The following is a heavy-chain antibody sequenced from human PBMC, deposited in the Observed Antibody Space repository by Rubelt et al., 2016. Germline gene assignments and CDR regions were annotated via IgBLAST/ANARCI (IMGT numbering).Heavy chain of an antibody. Sequence: DSVKGRFTISRDNAKNSLYLQMNSLRAEDTAVYYCARAVAGLYYYYGMDVWGQGTTVTVSS. V-gene: IGHV3-21*01. CDR3: ARAVAGLYYYYGMDV. D-gene: IGHD6-19*01. J-gene: IGHJ6*02.